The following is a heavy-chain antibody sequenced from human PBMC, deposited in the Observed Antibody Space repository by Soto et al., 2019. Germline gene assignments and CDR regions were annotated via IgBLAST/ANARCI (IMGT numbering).Heavy chain of an antibody. CDR1: GGSIRSGGYY. Sequence: QVKLQESGPGLVKPSQTLSLSCTVSGGSIRSGGYYWSWIRQHPGKGLEWIGYIYYSGGTDYKTSLKSRVAMSPDTSKNQFSLRLPAVTAADTAVYFCATMHDYGDYAPFDNWGQGTLVTVAT. CDR2: IYYSGGT. CDR3: ATMHDYGDYAPFDN. V-gene: IGHV4-31*03. D-gene: IGHD4-17*01. J-gene: IGHJ4*02.